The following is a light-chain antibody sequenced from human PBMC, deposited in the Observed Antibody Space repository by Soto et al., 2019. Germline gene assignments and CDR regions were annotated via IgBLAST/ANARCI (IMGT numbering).Light chain of an antibody. Sequence: EIVLTQSPGTLSLSPGERATLSCMSSQSVSSSYLAWYQQKPGQAPRLLIFGASSRATGIPDRFSGSGSGTDCTLTISRLEPEDFAVYYCHQYDRSPRTLGQGTKVDIK. V-gene: IGKV3-20*01. CDR2: GAS. CDR1: QSVSSSY. CDR3: HQYDRSPRT. J-gene: IGKJ1*01.